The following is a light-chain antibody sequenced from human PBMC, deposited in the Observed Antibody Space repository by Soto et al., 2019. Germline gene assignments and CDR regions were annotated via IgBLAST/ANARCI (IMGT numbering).Light chain of an antibody. CDR3: PQSFT. Sequence: DIQMTQSPSTLSASVGDRVTITCRASQSISSWSAWYQQKPGKAPKLLIYKASSLESGVPSRFSGSGSGTEFTLTISSLQHEDFATYYCPQSFTFGPGTKLYIK. J-gene: IGKJ3*01. CDR1: QSISSW. CDR2: KAS. V-gene: IGKV1-5*03.